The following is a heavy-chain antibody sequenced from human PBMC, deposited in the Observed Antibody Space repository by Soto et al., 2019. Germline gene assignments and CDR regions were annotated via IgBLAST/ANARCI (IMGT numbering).Heavy chain of an antibody. V-gene: IGHV4-39*01. Sequence: QVQLQQSGPGLLKPSETLSLTCTVSGGSISSPSYNWGWVRQPPGKGPEWIGSFFYGGRTHYSPSLVSRLSISVDTASSQVSLILTSVTAAYTAVYYCATVASTHFDSWGQGALVVVSS. J-gene: IGHJ4*02. CDR2: FFYGGRT. D-gene: IGHD1-1*01. CDR3: ATVASTHFDS. CDR1: GGSISSPSYN.